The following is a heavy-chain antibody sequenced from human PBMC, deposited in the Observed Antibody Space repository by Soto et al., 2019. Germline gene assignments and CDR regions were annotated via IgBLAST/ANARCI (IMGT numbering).Heavy chain of an antibody. J-gene: IGHJ2*01. Sequence: LRLSCAASGFTVSNTYMSWVRQAPGKGLEWVSIIYGGGYTYHADSVKGRFSTSRDTSRNTLSLQMNSVRAGDTAVYYCARGGSSGTYYAHWNFDLWGRGTLVTVSS. V-gene: IGHV3-66*01. CDR3: ARGGSSGTYYAHWNFDL. D-gene: IGHD3-10*01. CDR2: IYGGGYT. CDR1: GFTVSNTY.